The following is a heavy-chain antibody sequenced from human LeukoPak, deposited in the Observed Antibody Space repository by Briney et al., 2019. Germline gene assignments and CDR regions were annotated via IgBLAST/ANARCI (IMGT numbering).Heavy chain of an antibody. Sequence: SETLSLTCTVSGGSISSYYWSWIRQPPGKGLEWIGYIYYSGSTNYNPSLKSRVTISVDTSKNQFSLKLSSVTAADTAVYYCASWSSGSYFFGYWGQGTLVTVSS. CDR3: ASWSSGSYFFGY. D-gene: IGHD1-26*01. CDR1: GGSISSYY. V-gene: IGHV4-59*01. J-gene: IGHJ4*02. CDR2: IYYSGST.